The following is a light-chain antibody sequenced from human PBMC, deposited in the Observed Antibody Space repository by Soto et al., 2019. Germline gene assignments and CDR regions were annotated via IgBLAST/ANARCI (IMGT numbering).Light chain of an antibody. CDR3: QQRSTLT. Sequence: EIVLTQSPATLSLSPGERATLSCRASQRVSSYLAWYQQKPGQAPRLLIYDASNRATGIPARFSGSGSGTDFTLTISSLEPEDFAVYYCQQRSTLTFGGGTRVEIK. CDR1: QRVSSY. J-gene: IGKJ4*01. CDR2: DAS. V-gene: IGKV3-11*01.